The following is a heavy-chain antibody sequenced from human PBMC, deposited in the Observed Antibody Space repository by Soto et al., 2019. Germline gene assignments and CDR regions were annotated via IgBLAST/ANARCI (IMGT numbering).Heavy chain of an antibody. CDR3: AGAALVATNDLVGWFDP. CDR2: IYYSGST. CDR1: GGSISRYY. V-gene: IGHV4-59*01. Sequence: QVQLQESGPGLVKPSETLSLTCTVSGGSISRYYWSWIRQPPGKGLEWIGYIYYSGSTNYNPSLQSRVTVYVETSKHQFTRKLSAVTAADTAVYYCAGAALVATNDLVGWFDPWGQGTLVTVSP. J-gene: IGHJ5*02. D-gene: IGHD5-12*01.